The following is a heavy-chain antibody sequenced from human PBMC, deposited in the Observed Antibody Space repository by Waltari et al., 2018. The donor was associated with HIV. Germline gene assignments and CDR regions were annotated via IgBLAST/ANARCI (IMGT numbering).Heavy chain of an antibody. Sequence: QVQLQESGPGLVKPSGTLSLTCAVSGGSISSSNWWSWVRQPPGKGLEWIGEIYDSGSTNYNPSLKSRVTISVDKSKNQFSLKLSSVTAADTAVYYCARAARVDCSSTSCYYDGMDVWGQGTTVTVSS. CDR2: IYDSGST. CDR1: GGSISSSNW. CDR3: ARAARVDCSSTSCYYDGMDV. J-gene: IGHJ6*02. V-gene: IGHV4-4*02. D-gene: IGHD2-2*01.